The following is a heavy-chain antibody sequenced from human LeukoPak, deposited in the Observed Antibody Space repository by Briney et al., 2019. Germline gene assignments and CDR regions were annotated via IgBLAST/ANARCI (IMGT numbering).Heavy chain of an antibody. D-gene: IGHD5-18*01. V-gene: IGHV4-59*08. CDR1: GGSMSSYY. CDR2: IFNSATT. J-gene: IGHJ4*02. CDR3: AADGYGGAVDY. Sequence: SETLSLTCTVSGGSMSSYYWTWIRQPPGKGLEWIGYIFNSATTNYNPSLKSRVTISVDTSKNQFSLRLSSVTAADTAVYYCAADGYGGAVDYWGRGTLVTVSS.